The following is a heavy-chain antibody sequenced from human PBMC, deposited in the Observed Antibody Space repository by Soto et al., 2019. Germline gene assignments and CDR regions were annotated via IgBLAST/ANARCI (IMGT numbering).Heavy chain of an antibody. V-gene: IGHV1-18*01. D-gene: IGHD6-13*01. CDR2: ISAYNGNT. CDR3: ASGAGGSYSSSWYFYYYGMDV. CDR1: GYTFTSYG. J-gene: IGHJ6*02. Sequence: ASVKVSCKASGYTFTSYGISWLRQAPGQGLEWMGWISAYNGNTNYAQKLQGRVTMTTDTSTSTAYMELRSLRSDDTAVYYCASGAGGSYSSSWYFYYYGMDVWGQGTTVTVSS.